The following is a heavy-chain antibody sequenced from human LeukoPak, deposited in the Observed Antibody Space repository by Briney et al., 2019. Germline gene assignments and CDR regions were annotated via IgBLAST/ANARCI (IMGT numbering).Heavy chain of an antibody. D-gene: IGHD5-18*01. Sequence: GGSLRLSCAASGFTFSSYAMSWVRQAPGKGLEWVSAISGSGGSTYYADSVKGRFTISRDNSKNTLYLQMNSLRAEDTAVYYCAKRNSAAMVTHIDYWGQGTLVTASS. CDR1: GFTFSSYA. CDR3: AKRNSAAMVTHIDY. V-gene: IGHV3-23*01. CDR2: ISGSGGST. J-gene: IGHJ4*02.